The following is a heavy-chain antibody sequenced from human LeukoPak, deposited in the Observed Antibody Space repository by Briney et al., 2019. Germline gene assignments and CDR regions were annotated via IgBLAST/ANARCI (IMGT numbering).Heavy chain of an antibody. CDR1: GGSISSYY. V-gene: IGHV4-59*01. CDR2: VYYSGSI. J-gene: IGHJ4*02. D-gene: IGHD3-10*01. Sequence: SETLSLTCTVSGGSISSYYWSWIRQPPGKGLEWIGYVYYSGSINYSPSLNSRLTISVDTSKNQFSLKLSSVTAADTAVYYCARGGYYFDYWGQGTLVTISS. CDR3: ARGGYYFDY.